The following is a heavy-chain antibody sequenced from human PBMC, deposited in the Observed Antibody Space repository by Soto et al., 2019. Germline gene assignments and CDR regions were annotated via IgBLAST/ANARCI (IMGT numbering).Heavy chain of an antibody. CDR2: IRSKANSYAT. J-gene: IGHJ6*02. CDR1: GFTFSGSA. CDR3: TRTLTRFGPNYGMDV. Sequence: EVQLVESGGGLVQPGGSLKLSCAASGFTFSGSAMQWVRQASGKGLEWVGRIRSKANSYATAYAASVKGRFTISRDDSKNTAYLQMNSLKTEDTAVYYCTRTLTRFGPNYGMDVWGQGTTVTVSS. D-gene: IGHD3-10*01. V-gene: IGHV3-73*02.